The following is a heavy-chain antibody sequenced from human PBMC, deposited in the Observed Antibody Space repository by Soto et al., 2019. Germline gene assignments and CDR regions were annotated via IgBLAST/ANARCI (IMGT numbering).Heavy chain of an antibody. J-gene: IGHJ4*02. CDR1: GASISNGYYS. D-gene: IGHD1-26*01. CDR3: ARGPSGDKVDY. CDR2: IHSGGTT. Sequence: QVQLQEPGPRLVEPSHTLSLTCTVSGASISNGYYSWSWIRQSPGTGLEWIGHIHSGGTTYSNPSLKSRLTISVDMSKNQFSLQLSALTAADTAVYYCARGPSGDKVDYWGQGTLVTVSS. V-gene: IGHV4-30-4*01.